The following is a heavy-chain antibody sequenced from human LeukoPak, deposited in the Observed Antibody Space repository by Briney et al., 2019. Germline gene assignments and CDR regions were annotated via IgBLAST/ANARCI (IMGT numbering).Heavy chain of an antibody. Sequence: PGGSLRLSCVGSGFTFSNAWMSWVRQAPGKGLEWVGQIKTKTDGGTTDSAATVKGRFTISRDDSKNTLYLQMNSLKTEDTAMYSCPTLYGSGNYYWGQGTLVTVSS. CDR2: IKTKTDGGTT. V-gene: IGHV3-15*01. D-gene: IGHD3-10*01. J-gene: IGHJ4*02. CDR1: GFTFSNAW. CDR3: PTLYGSGNYY.